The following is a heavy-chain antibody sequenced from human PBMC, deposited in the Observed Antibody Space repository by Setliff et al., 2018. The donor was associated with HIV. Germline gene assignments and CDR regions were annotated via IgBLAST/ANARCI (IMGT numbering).Heavy chain of an antibody. CDR2: IYSSGRT. Sequence: SETLSLTCNVSGGSISNYFWSWIRQPPGKGLEWVGYIYSSGRTNYNPSLKSRVTMSVDTSKNQFSLKLNSVTATDTAVYYCARHSIAVVIGVPERDDAFDIWGHGTMVTVSS. J-gene: IGHJ3*02. V-gene: IGHV4-59*08. CDR1: GGSISNYF. D-gene: IGHD2-21*01. CDR3: ARHSIAVVIGVPERDDAFDI.